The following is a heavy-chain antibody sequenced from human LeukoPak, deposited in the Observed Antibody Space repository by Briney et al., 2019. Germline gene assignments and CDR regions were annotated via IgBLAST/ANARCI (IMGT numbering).Heavy chain of an antibody. CDR2: IIPIFGTA. D-gene: IGHD3-22*01. CDR3: ARIMDYYDSSGTGYAFDI. J-gene: IGHJ3*02. V-gene: IGHV1-69*01. CDR1: GGTFSSYA. Sequence: GSSVKVSCKASGGTFSSYAISWVRQAPGQGLEWMGGIIPIFGTANYAQKFQGRVTITADESTSTAYMELSSLRSEDTAVYYCARIMDYYDSSGTGYAFDIWGQETMVTVSS.